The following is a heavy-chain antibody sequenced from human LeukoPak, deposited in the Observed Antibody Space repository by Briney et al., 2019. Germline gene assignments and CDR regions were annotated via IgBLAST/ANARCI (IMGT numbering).Heavy chain of an antibody. CDR3: AKDRTYESYYFDY. V-gene: IGHV3-30*18. J-gene: IGHJ4*02. D-gene: IGHD3-16*01. Sequence: GGSLRLSCAASGFTFSSYGMHWVRQAPGKGLEWVAVISYDGSNKYYADSVKGRFTISRDNSKNTLYLQMNSLRAEDTAVYYCAKDRTYESYYFDYWGQGTLVTVSS. CDR2: ISYDGSNK. CDR1: GFTFSSYG.